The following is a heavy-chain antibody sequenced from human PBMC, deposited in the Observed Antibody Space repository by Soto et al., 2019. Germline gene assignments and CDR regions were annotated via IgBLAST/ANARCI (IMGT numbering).Heavy chain of an antibody. CDR3: ASDRYSSGWYDLDY. D-gene: IGHD6-19*01. Sequence: QVQLVESGGGVVQPGRSLRLSCAASGFTFSSYGMHWVRQAPGKGLEWVAVIWYDGSNKYYADSVKGRFTISRDNSKYTLYLQMNSLRVEDTAVYYCASDRYSSGWYDLDYWGQGTLVTVSS. J-gene: IGHJ4*02. V-gene: IGHV3-33*01. CDR1: GFTFSSYG. CDR2: IWYDGSNK.